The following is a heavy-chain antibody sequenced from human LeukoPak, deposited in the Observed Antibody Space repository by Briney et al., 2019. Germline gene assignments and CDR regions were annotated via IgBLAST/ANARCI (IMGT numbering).Heavy chain of an antibody. Sequence: GASVKVSCKASGYTFTSYGISWVRQAPGQGLEWMGWISAYNGNTNYAQKLQGRVTMTTDTSTSTAYMELRSLRSDDTAVYYCARDGPRYHYYDSSGYYYENYWGQGTLVTVSS. CDR2: ISAYNGNT. V-gene: IGHV1-18*01. D-gene: IGHD3-22*01. J-gene: IGHJ4*02. CDR1: GYTFTSYG. CDR3: ARDGPRYHYYDSSGYYYENY.